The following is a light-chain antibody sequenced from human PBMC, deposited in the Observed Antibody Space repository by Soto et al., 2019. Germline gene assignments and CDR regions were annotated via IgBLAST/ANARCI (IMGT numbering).Light chain of an antibody. V-gene: IGKV3-20*01. CDR3: QQSGSSPWT. Sequence: DIVLTQSAGTLSLSPGERATLSCSSSQSVSRNYLAWYQQKPGQAPRLLIYGASSRASGIPDRFSGSGSGTDFTLTISNLQPEDFAVYYCQQSGSSPWTFGQGTKVDIK. CDR2: GAS. CDR1: QSVSRNY. J-gene: IGKJ1*01.